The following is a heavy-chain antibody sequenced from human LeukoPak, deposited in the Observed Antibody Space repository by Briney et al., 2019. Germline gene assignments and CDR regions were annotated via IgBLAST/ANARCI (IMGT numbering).Heavy chain of an antibody. J-gene: IGHJ5*02. CDR1: GGSISSYY. V-gene: IGHV4-59*01. Sequence: SETLSLTCTVSGGSISSYYWSWIRQPPGKGLERIGYIYYSGSTNYNPSLKSRVTISVHTSKNQFSLKLSSVTAADTAVYCCAGLYCSSTSCYGAFDPWGQGTLVTVSS. CDR3: AGLYCSSTSCYGAFDP. D-gene: IGHD2-2*01. CDR2: IYYSGST.